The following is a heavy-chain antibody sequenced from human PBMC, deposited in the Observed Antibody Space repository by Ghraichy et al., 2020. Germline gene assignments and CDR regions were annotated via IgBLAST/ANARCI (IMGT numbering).Heavy chain of an antibody. Sequence: GGSLRLSYAASGFTFRTYAMSWVRQAPGKGLEWVSAITDNGGTTYDAESVKGRFTISRDNSKNTLFLQMNSLRGEDTAVYYCAKFARDWPNEYLQHWGQGALVTVSS. J-gene: IGHJ1*01. CDR3: AKFARDWPNEYLQH. CDR1: GFTFRTYA. CDR2: ITDNGGTT. V-gene: IGHV3-23*01. D-gene: IGHD3/OR15-3a*01.